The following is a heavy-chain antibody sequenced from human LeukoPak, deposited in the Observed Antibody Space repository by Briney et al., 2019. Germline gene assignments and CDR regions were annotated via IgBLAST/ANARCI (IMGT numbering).Heavy chain of an antibody. V-gene: IGHV3-23*01. Sequence: GGSLRLSCTASGFTFSNAWMSWVRQAPGKGLEWVSAISVSGGSTYYADSVKGRFTISRDNSKNTLYLQMKSLRVEDTAVYYCARAQPQTGTTSWFDPWGQGTLVTVSS. CDR2: ISVSGGST. D-gene: IGHD1-7*01. CDR1: GFTFSNAW. CDR3: ARAQPQTGTTSWFDP. J-gene: IGHJ5*02.